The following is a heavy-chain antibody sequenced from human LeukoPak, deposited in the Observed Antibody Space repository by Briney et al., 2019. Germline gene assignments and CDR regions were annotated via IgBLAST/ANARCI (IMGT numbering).Heavy chain of an antibody. D-gene: IGHD3-10*01. J-gene: IGHJ6*02. V-gene: IGHV3-66*01. Sequence: GGSLRLSCAASGFTFSSYWMSWVRQAPGKGLEWGSVIYSGGSTYYADSVKGRFTISRDNSKNTLYLQMNSLRAEDTAVYYCARVDTMVRGVITYYYYYGMDVWGQGTTVTVSS. CDR2: IYSGGST. CDR3: ARVDTMVRGVITYYYYYGMDV. CDR1: GFTFSSYW.